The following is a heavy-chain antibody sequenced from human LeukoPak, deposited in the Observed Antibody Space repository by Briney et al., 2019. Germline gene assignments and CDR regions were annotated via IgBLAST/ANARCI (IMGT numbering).Heavy chain of an antibody. CDR2: IKQDGGEK. V-gene: IGHV3-7*01. J-gene: IGHJ4*02. D-gene: IGHD6-19*01. Sequence: PGGSLRLSCAASGFAFSTYWMSWVRQAPGKGLEWVANIKQDGGEKYYVDSVKGRFTISRDNAKNSLYLQMNSLRAEDTAVYYCARDGGLEWLASHFDYWGQGTLVTVSS. CDR3: ARDGGLEWLASHFDY. CDR1: GFAFSTYW.